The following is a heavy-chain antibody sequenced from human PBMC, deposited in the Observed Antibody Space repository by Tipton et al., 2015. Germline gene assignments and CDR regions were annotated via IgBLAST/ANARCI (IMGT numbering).Heavy chain of an antibody. CDR2: TYDSGRT. Sequence: TLSLTCTVSGDSISNTDYYWDWVRQTPGKGLEWIGNTYDSGRTSYNPSLSSRVTFSVDLSKNQFSLMLYSVTAADTGVYFCAREVRHCAGGNCYSLDLWGQGAQVTVSS. V-gene: IGHV4-39*02. J-gene: IGHJ5*02. CDR3: AREVRHCAGGNCYSLDL. D-gene: IGHD2-21*02. CDR1: GDSISNTDYY.